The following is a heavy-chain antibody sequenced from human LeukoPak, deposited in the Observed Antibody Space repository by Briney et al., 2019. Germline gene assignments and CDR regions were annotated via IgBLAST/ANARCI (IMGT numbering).Heavy chain of an antibody. D-gene: IGHD6-13*01. CDR3: ARGIAVAGIVGFFDY. V-gene: IGHV3-66*01. CDR1: EFTFRSYA. J-gene: IGHJ4*02. Sequence: GGSLRLSRPASEFTFRSYAMHWVRQAPGKGLERVSVIYSGGNTHYADSVKGRFTISRDNSKNTLYLQMNSLRAEDTAVYYCARGIAVAGIVGFFDYWGQGILVTVSS. CDR2: IYSGGNT.